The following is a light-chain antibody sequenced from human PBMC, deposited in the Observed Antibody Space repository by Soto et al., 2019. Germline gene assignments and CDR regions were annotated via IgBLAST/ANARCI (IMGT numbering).Light chain of an antibody. Sequence: QSVLTQPPSASGTPGQRVTISCSGSSSNIGSTYVYWYQQLPGTAPKLLIYRNNQRPSGVPDRFSGFKSGTSASLAISGLRSEDEADYYCAAWDDSLSGVVFGGGTKLTVL. J-gene: IGLJ2*01. CDR2: RNN. V-gene: IGLV1-47*01. CDR1: SSNIGSTY. CDR3: AAWDDSLSGVV.